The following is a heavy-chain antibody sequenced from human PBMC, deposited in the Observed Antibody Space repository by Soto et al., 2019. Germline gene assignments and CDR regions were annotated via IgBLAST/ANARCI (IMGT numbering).Heavy chain of an antibody. CDR3: ARDFTTAETPGDDFDY. Sequence: EVQLVESGGGLVQPGGSLRLSCAASGFTFNNYWMHWVRQVPGKGLVWVSRINAGGSYASYADFVKGRFTISRDNAKSTVHLQMNSLSAEDTAVYYCARDFTTAETPGDDFDYWGQGIPVIVSS. CDR1: GFTFNNYW. J-gene: IGHJ4*02. D-gene: IGHD4-17*01. V-gene: IGHV3-74*01. CDR2: INAGGSYA.